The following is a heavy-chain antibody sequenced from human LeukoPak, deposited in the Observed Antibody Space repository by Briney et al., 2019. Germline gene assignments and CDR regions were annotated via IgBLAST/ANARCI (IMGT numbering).Heavy chain of an antibody. CDR2: IYYSERT. D-gene: IGHD6-19*01. CDR1: SGPVSSGSYY. J-gene: IGHJ4*02. Sequence: SDTVSLPCTVSSGPVSSGSYYWSWIRQPPGKGLEWIGSIYYSERTNNNPSLTSRLPISLDPSNTQFSLNLSSMTAADTAVYYCARVRFSSGWNFDYWGQGTPVTVSS. CDR3: ARVRFSSGWNFDY. V-gene: IGHV4-39*01.